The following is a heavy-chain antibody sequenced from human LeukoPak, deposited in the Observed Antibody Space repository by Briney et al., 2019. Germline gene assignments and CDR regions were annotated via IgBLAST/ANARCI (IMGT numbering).Heavy chain of an antibody. CDR2: ITGSGGSA. J-gene: IGHJ4*02. CDR1: GFTFSSYA. D-gene: IGHD2-15*01. CDR3: AKRPYCSGTVCYHIDY. Sequence: GGSLRLSCAASGFTFSSYAMSWVRQAPGKGMEWVSTITGSGGSAYYADSVEGRFTISRDNSKNTVYLQLNSLRAEDTALYYCAKRPYCSGTVCYHIDYWGQGTLVTVSS. V-gene: IGHV3-23*01.